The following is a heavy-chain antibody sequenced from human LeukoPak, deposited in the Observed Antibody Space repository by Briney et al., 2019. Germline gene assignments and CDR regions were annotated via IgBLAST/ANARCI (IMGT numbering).Heavy chain of an antibody. CDR2: INPNTGDT. CDR3: AVAPGDY. V-gene: IGHV1-2*02. CDR1: GGTFSSYA. Sequence: ASVKVSCKASGGTFSSYAFSWVRQAPGQGLGWMGWINPNTGDTNYAQKFQGRVTMTRDTSITTVYMEISRLTSDDTALFYCAVAPGDYWGQGTLVTVSS. J-gene: IGHJ4*02. D-gene: IGHD2-21*01.